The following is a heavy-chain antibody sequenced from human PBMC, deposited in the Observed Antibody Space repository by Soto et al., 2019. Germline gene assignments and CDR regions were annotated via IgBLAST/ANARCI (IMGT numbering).Heavy chain of an antibody. D-gene: IGHD2-2*01. J-gene: IGHJ5*02. V-gene: IGHV3-11*01. CDR2: ISGSGDTI. CDR1: GFTISDYY. Sequence: QVHLVESEGGLVKPGGSLRLSCAASGFTISDYYMHWIRQAPGKGLEWVSYISGSGDTIHYADSVQGRFTISRDNAKSSLYLQMSSLRAEDTAVYYCARVGCSASCFSDWFDPWGQGTLVTVSS. CDR3: ARVGCSASCFSDWFDP.